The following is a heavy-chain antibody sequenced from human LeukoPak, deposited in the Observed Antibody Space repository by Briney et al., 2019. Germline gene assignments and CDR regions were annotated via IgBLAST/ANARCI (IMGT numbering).Heavy chain of an antibody. D-gene: IGHD6-19*01. CDR1: GYTFTSYY. J-gene: IGHJ6*02. Sequence: ASVKVSCKASGYTFTSYYMHWVRQAPGQGREWMGIINASGGSTSYAQKFQGRVTMTRDTSTSTVYMALSSLRSEDTAVYYCARGYSSGWFHSYYYYGMDVWGQGTTVTVSS. V-gene: IGHV1-46*01. CDR2: INASGGST. CDR3: ARGYSSGWFHSYYYYGMDV.